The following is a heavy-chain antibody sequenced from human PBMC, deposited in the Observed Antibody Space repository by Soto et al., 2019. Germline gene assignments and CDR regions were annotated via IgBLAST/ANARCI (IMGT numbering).Heavy chain of an antibody. V-gene: IGHV5-10-1*01. D-gene: IGHD3-3*01. Sequence: GESLKISCKGSGYSFTSYWISWVRQMPGKGLEWMGRIDPSDSYINYNPSLKSRVTISVDRSKNQFSLKLSSVTAADTAVYYCASSREDFWDRAWFDPWGQGTLVTVSS. J-gene: IGHJ5*02. CDR1: GYSFTSYW. CDR3: ASSREDFWDRAWFDP. CDR2: IDPSDSYI.